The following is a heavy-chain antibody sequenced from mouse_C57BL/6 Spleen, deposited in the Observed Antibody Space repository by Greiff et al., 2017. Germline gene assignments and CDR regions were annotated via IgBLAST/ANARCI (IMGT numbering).Heavy chain of an antibody. V-gene: IGHV1-76*01. Sequence: QVQLQQSGAELVWPGASVKLSCKASGYTFTDYYINWVKQRPGQGLEWIARIYPGSGNTYYSEKFKGKATLTAEKSSSTAYMQLSSLTSEDSAVYFCARSGSGIYYGYVWGQGTSVTVSS. D-gene: IGHD2-2*01. J-gene: IGHJ4*01. CDR1: GYTFTDYY. CDR2: IYPGSGNT. CDR3: ARSGSGIYYGYV.